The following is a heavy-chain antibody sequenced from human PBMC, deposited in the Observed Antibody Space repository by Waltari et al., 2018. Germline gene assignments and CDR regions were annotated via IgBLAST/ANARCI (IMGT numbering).Heavy chain of an antibody. CDR1: GFTFNSYH. CDR3: ATGVSDSRFYLDS. Sequence: EVQLVESGGGSVQPGGSLRLSCAASGFTFNSYHMHWVRQAPGKGLVWVSRILNVHEVNNPSYADSVRGRFTVSRDNAKNTLYLQMNSLRVEDTAMYYCATGVSDSRFYLDSWGQGTLVTVPS. V-gene: IGHV3-74*01. J-gene: IGHJ4*02. CDR2: ILNVHEVNNP. D-gene: IGHD5-12*01.